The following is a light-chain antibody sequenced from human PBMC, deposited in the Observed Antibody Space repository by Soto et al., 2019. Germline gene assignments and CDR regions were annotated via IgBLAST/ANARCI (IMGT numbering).Light chain of an antibody. CDR3: AAWDDSLNGVV. CDR2: SND. CDR1: SSNIGRNT. Sequence: QSVVTQPPSASGTPGQRVTIACSGSSSNIGRNTVHWYQQLPGTTPKLLIYSNDQRPSGVPDRFSGSKSGSSASLAISGLQSEDEADYYCAAWDDSLNGVVFGGGTKLTAL. J-gene: IGLJ2*01. V-gene: IGLV1-44*01.